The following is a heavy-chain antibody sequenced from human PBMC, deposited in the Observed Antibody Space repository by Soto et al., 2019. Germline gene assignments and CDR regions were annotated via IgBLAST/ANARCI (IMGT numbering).Heavy chain of an antibody. CDR2: MYYSGST. J-gene: IGHJ6*02. V-gene: IGHV4-39*01. CDR3: ARLNGYCISTNCHGYYGMDV. D-gene: IGHD2-2*03. CDR1: GGSISSSSYY. Sequence: SETLSLTCTVSGGSISSSSYYWGWIRQPPGKGLEWIGRMYYSGSTYYNPSLMSRVTISVDTSKNEFSLRLSSVTAADTAVYYCARLNGYCISTNCHGYYGMDVWGQGTTVTVSS.